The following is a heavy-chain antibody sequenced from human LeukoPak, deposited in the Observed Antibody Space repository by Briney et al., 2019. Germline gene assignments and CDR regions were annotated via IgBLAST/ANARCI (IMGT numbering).Heavy chain of an antibody. Sequence: PSETLSLTCTVSGYSITSGYNWAWIRQPPGKVLEWIGSIYHSGSAYYNPSLKSRVTISVDTSKNQFSLKLSSVTAADTAVYYSVRYCSSTTCYTRAVDYWGQGTLVTVSS. V-gene: IGHV4-38-2*02. D-gene: IGHD2-2*02. J-gene: IGHJ4*02. CDR3: VRYCSSTTCYTRAVDY. CDR1: GYSITSGYN. CDR2: IYHSGSA.